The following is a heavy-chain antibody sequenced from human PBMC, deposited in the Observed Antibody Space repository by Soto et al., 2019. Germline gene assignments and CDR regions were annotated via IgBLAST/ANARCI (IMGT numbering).Heavy chain of an antibody. CDR1: GYTFSDYY. CDR3: ARGRDYGDFYLDY. Sequence: ASVKGSCKAGGYTFSDYYIQWVRQAPGQGLEYMGWISPKSGGAAYAQKLQGRVTMTTDTSTSTAYMELRSLRYDDTAVYYCARGRDYGDFYLDYWGQGTLVTVSS. J-gene: IGHJ4*02. V-gene: IGHV1-2*02. D-gene: IGHD4-17*01. CDR2: ISPKSGGA.